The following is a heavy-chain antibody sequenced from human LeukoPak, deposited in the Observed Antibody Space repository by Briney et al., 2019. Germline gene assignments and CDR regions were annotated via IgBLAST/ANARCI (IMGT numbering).Heavy chain of an antibody. CDR1: VDFFTNNH. V-gene: IGHV4-59*08. CDR2: ISYTGST. D-gene: IGHD3-10*01. CDR3: ARHIYPDGSPFDS. J-gene: IGHJ4*02. Sequence: SQTLSLTRTFSVDFFTNNHWSCMRHSPGRELEGIGYISYTGSTHYNPSLKSRLTISVDTSKNHFSLTLTSVTAADTALYYCARHIYPDGSPFDSWGQGTLVSVTS.